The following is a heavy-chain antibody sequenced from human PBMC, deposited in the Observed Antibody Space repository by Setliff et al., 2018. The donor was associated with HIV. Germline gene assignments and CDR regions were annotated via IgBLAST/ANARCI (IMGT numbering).Heavy chain of an antibody. Sequence: KTGGSLRLSCAASGFTFSTYSMNWVRQAPGKGLEWVSSISSSSRYIYYADSVKGRFTIFRDNAKNSLYLQMSSLSAGDTAIYYCARDISWRVRTYVDHWGQGTLVTVSS. CDR3: ARDISWRVRTYVDH. J-gene: IGHJ4*02. CDR2: ISSSSRYI. D-gene: IGHD3-3*01. V-gene: IGHV3-21*01. CDR1: GFTFSTYS.